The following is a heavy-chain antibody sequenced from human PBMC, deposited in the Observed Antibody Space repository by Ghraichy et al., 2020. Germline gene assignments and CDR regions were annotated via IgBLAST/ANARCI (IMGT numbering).Heavy chain of an antibody. CDR1: GFPFSSYE. Sequence: GESLNITCAASGFPFSSYEMNWVRQAPGKGLEWVSYVSSLGTTIYYADSVKGRFTISRDNAKRSVFLQMNSLRAEDTAVYYCAREVEYYQFYGMDVWGQGTTVIVSS. CDR2: VSSLGTTI. D-gene: IGHD2-2*01. J-gene: IGHJ6*02. V-gene: IGHV3-48*03. CDR3: AREVEYYQFYGMDV.